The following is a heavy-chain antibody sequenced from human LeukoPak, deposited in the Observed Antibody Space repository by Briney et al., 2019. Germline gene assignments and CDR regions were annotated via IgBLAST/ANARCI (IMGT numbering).Heavy chain of an antibody. CDR3: ARPRWFGDGGDY. Sequence: QAGGSLRLSCAASGFIFSDYYMGWIRQAPGKGLEWVSAISGSGGSTYYADSVKGRFTISRDNSKNTLYLQMNSLRAEDTAVYYCARPRWFGDGGDYWGQGTLVTVSS. CDR1: GFIFSDYY. CDR2: ISGSGGST. V-gene: IGHV3-23*01. D-gene: IGHD3-10*01. J-gene: IGHJ4*02.